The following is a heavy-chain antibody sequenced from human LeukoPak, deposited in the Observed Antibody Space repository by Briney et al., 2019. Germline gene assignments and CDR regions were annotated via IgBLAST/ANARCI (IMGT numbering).Heavy chain of an antibody. CDR2: ISGYNGNT. J-gene: IGHJ4*02. D-gene: IGHD4-17*01. Sequence: ASVKVSCKTSGYTFTNDGIIWVRQAPGQGLEWMGWISGYNGNTNYAQRFQGRVTMTTDTSTSTAYMELRSLRSDDTAVYYCARSNDYGDYKKFDYWGQGTLVTVSS. V-gene: IGHV1-18*01. CDR1: GYTFTNDG. CDR3: ARSNDYGDYKKFDY.